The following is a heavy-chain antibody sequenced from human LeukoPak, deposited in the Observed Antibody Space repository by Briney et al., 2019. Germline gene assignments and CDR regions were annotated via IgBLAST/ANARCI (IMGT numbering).Heavy chain of an antibody. CDR3: ARVSGDYSMPFDY. CDR2: INPSGGST. V-gene: IGHV1-46*01. Sequence: GASVKVSCKASGYTFTGYYMHWVRQAPGQGLEWMGIINPSGGSTSYAQKFQGRVTMTRDMSPSTVCMELSSLRSEDTAVYYRARVSGDYSMPFDYWGQGTLVTVSS. D-gene: IGHD2/OR15-2a*01. J-gene: IGHJ4*02. CDR1: GYTFTGYY.